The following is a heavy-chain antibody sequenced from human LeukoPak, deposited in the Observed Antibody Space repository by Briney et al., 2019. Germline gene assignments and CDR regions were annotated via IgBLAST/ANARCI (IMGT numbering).Heavy chain of an antibody. D-gene: IGHD5-12*01. V-gene: IGHV3-21*01. Sequence: ETLSLTCTVSGGSISSSSYYWGWIRQPPGKGLEWVSSISSSSSYIYYADSVKGRFTISRDNAKNSLYLQMNSLRAEDTAVYYCARPAKSGATIGWGQGTLVTVSS. CDR3: ARPAKSGATIG. CDR2: ISSSSSYI. J-gene: IGHJ4*02. CDR1: GGSISSSS.